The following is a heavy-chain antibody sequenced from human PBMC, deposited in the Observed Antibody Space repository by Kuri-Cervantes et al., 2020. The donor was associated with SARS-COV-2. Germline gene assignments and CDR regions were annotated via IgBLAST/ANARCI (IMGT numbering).Heavy chain of an antibody. Sequence: GGSLRLSCSASGFTFSSYAMHWVRQAPGKGLQWVAVVYSGGSTYYADSVKGRFTIFRDNSKNTLYLQMNSLRAEDAAVYYCARDLVRGTNPAWGQGTLVTVSS. J-gene: IGHJ5*02. CDR2: VYSGGST. D-gene: IGHD3-10*01. CDR3: ARDLVRGTNPA. CDR1: GFTFSSYA. V-gene: IGHV3-53*01.